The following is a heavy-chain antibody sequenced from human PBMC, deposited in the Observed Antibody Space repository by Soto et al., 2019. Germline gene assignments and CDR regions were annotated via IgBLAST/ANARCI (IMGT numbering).Heavy chain of an antibody. V-gene: IGHV2-5*02. CDR2: IYWDDDK. CDR1: GFSLSTSGVG. CDR3: ARTHGTLDY. J-gene: IGHJ4*02. D-gene: IGHD1-26*01. Sequence: QITLKESGPTLVKPTQTLTLTCTFSGFSLSTSGVGVGWIRQPPGKALEWLALIYWDDDKRYSPSLKSRLTXXKDTSKNQVVLTMTNMDPVDTATYYCARTHGTLDYWGQGTLVTVSS.